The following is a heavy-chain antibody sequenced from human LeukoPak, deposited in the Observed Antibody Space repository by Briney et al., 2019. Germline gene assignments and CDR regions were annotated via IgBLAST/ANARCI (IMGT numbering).Heavy chain of an antibody. CDR2: IYSGGST. J-gene: IGHJ6*02. CDR1: EFTVSNNY. CDR3: AREAPSSVRGVKSFYYYYGMDV. Sequence: GGSMRLPCAASEFTVSNNYMTWVRQAPGKGLEWVSVIYSGGSTYYADSVKGRFINSRDKSKNMLYLQMNSLRAEDTAVYYCAREAPSSVRGVKSFYYYYGMDVWGQGTTVTVSS. D-gene: IGHD3-10*01. V-gene: IGHV3-66*01.